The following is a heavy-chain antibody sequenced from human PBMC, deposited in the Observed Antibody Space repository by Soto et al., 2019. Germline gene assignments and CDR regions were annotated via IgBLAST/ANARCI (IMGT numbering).Heavy chain of an antibody. CDR3: ARGEQYSGRTFDY. V-gene: IGHV6-1*01. CDR2: TYYRSKWYN. Sequence: SQTLSLTCGISGDSVSSNSAAWNWLRQSPSRGLEWLGRTYYRSKWYNDYAVSVESRITINPDTSKNHFPLQLNFVTPEDTAVYFCARGEQYSGRTFDYWGHGTLVTVS. D-gene: IGHD1-26*01. J-gene: IGHJ4*01. CDR1: GDSVSSNSAA.